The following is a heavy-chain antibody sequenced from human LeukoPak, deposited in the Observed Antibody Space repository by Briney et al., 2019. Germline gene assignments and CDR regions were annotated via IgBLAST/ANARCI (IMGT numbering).Heavy chain of an antibody. J-gene: IGHJ6*03. Sequence: PGGSLRLSCAASGFTFSSYGMSWVRQAPGKGLEWVSYISSSSSTIYYADSVKGRFTISRDNAKNSLYLQMNSLRAEDTAVYYCARDQRPDSSGYYDYYYMDVWGKGTTVTVSS. CDR1: GFTFSSYG. CDR2: ISSSSSTI. CDR3: ARDQRPDSSGYYDYYYMDV. D-gene: IGHD3-22*01. V-gene: IGHV3-48*01.